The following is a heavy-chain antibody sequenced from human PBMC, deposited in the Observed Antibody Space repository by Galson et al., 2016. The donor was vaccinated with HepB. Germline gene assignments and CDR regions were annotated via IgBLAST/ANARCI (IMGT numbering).Heavy chain of an antibody. J-gene: IGHJ4*02. CDR2: TFYRSNWQN. CDR1: GDSVSSNSAG. Sequence: CAISGDSVSSNSAGWNWIRQSPSRGLEWLGRTFYRSNWQNDYAESVRSRITINPDTSKNQFSMQLNSVTPEDTAVYYCARSYLLGRGFGWWGQGTLVTVSS. V-gene: IGHV6-1*01. D-gene: IGHD7-27*01. CDR3: ARSYLLGRGFGW.